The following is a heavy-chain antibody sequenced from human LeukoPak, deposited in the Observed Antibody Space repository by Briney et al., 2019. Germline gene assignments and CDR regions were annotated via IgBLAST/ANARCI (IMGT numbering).Heavy chain of an antibody. D-gene: IGHD2-2*01. CDR3: ARGQRRFYCSSTSCRDSTLDY. J-gene: IGHJ4*02. CDR2: INHSGGT. Sequence: PSETLSLTCAVYGGSFSGYYWSWIRQPPGKGLEWIGEINHSGGTNYNPSLKSRVTISVDTSKNQFSLKLSSVTAADTAVYYCARGQRRFYCSSTSCRDSTLDYWGQGTWSPSPQ. CDR1: GGSFSGYY. V-gene: IGHV4-34*01.